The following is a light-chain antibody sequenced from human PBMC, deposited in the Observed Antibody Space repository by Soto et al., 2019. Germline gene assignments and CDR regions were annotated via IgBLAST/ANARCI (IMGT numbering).Light chain of an antibody. J-gene: IGKJ5*01. CDR3: QQYNNWPPT. CDR2: GAS. V-gene: IGKV3-15*01. CDR1: QSVSSR. Sequence: ELVLTQSPGTLSLSPGERATLSCRASQSVSSRLAWYQQKPGQAPRLLIYGASTRATGIPARFSGSGSGTDFTLTISSLQSDDFAVYHCQQYNNWPPTFGHGTRLEIK.